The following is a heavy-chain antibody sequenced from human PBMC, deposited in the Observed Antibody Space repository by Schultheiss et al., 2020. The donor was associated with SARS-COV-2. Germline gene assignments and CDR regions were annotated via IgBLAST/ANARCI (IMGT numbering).Heavy chain of an antibody. CDR2: ISGSGGST. V-gene: IGHV3-23*01. CDR1: RFTFSSYA. J-gene: IGHJ4*02. Sequence: GESLKISCAASRFTFSSYAMSWVRQAPGKGLEWVSAISGSGGSTYYADSVKGRFTISRDNSKNTVFLQMNSLRVEDTAVYYCGRGTGSNYGRGDFWGQGTLVTVSS. D-gene: IGHD4-11*01. CDR3: GRGTGSNYGRGDF.